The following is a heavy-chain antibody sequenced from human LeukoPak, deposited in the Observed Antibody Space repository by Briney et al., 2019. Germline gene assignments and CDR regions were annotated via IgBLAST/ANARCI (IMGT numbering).Heavy chain of an antibody. V-gene: IGHV4-39*07. D-gene: IGHD2-2*01. J-gene: IGHJ6*02. Sequence: KSSETLSLTCTVSGGSISSSSYYWGWIRQPPGKGLEWIGSIYYGGSTYYNSSLKSRVTISVDISKNQFSLKVSSVTAADTAVYYCARDAGHQLSRRNYYAMDVWGQGTTVTVSS. CDR3: ARDAGHQLSRRNYYAMDV. CDR2: IYYGGST. CDR1: GGSISSSSYY.